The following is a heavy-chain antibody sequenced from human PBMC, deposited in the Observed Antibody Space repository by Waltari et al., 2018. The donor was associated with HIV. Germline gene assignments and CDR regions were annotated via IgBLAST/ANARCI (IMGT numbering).Heavy chain of an antibody. CDR3: ARRGFRFCSGTTCLDY. J-gene: IGHJ4*02. V-gene: IGHV4-34*01. Sequence: QVQLQQWGAGLLKPSETLSLTCAVYGGSFSDYYCTWISQPPGKGLEWIGEINHSGSTNYKPPLKSRVTISVDTSKNQFSRKLSSVTAADTAVYYCARRGFRFCSGTTCLDYWGQGTLVTVSS. CDR2: INHSGST. CDR1: GGSFSDYY. D-gene: IGHD2-2*01.